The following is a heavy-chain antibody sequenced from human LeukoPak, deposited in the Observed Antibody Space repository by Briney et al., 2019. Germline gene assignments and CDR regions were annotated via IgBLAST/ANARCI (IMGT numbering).Heavy chain of an antibody. Sequence: PGGSLRLSCAASGFSFSGSAMHWVRQASGKGLEWVGRIRSKPHNYATAYAASVKGRFTLSRDDSENTAFLQMNSLRTEDTAVYYCARDPYCSGVSCWYYFDYWGQGTLVTVSS. CDR1: GFSFSGSA. CDR3: ARDPYCSGVSCWYYFDY. V-gene: IGHV3-73*01. CDR2: IRSKPHNYAT. D-gene: IGHD2-15*01. J-gene: IGHJ4*02.